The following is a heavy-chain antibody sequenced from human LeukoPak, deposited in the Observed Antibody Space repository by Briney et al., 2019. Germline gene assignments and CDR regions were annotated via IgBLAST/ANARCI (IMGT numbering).Heavy chain of an antibody. Sequence: GASLRLSCAASGFTFSSYAMSWVRQAPGKGLEWVSAISGSGGSTYYADSVKGRFTISRDNSKNTLYLQMNSLRAEDTAVYYCAKNLEGDDYDFWSGYYSGGAFDIWGQGTMATVSS. J-gene: IGHJ3*02. D-gene: IGHD3-3*01. CDR1: GFTFSSYA. CDR2: ISGSGGST. CDR3: AKNLEGDDYDFWSGYYSGGAFDI. V-gene: IGHV3-23*01.